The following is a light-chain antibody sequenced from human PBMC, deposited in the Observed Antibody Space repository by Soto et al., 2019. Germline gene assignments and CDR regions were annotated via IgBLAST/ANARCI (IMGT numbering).Light chain of an antibody. CDR3: QQYGTSALT. CDR1: QTVSSTY. V-gene: IGKV3-20*01. Sequence: ELVLTQSPDTLSLSPGERATLSCRASQTVSSTYLTWFQQQPGQAPRLLIYGTSSRATGIPDRFSASGSGTDFTLTISRLEPEDFAVYYCQQYGTSALTFGQGTRLEIK. J-gene: IGKJ5*01. CDR2: GTS.